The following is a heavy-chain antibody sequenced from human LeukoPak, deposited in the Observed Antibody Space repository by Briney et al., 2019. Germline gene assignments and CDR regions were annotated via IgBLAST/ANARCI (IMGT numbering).Heavy chain of an antibody. J-gene: IGHJ4*02. V-gene: IGHV1-24*01. D-gene: IGHD3-3*01. Sequence: ASVKVSCKVSGYTLTELSMHWVRQAPGKGLEWMGGFDPEDGETIYAQKFQGRVTMTEDTSTDTAYMELSSLRSEDTAVYYCATPYDLWSGYWSLPYWGQGTLVTVSS. CDR3: ATPYDLWSGYWSLPY. CDR1: GYTLTELS. CDR2: FDPEDGET.